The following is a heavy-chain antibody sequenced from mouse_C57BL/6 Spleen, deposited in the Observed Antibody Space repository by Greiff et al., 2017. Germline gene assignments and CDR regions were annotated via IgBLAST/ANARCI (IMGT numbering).Heavy chain of an antibody. J-gene: IGHJ3*01. CDR3: ARGELTWFAY. CDR1: GYTFTSYW. V-gene: IGHV1-69*01. Sequence: QVQLQQPGAELVMPGASVKLSCKASGYTFTSYWMHWVKQRPGQGLEWIGEIDPSDSYTNYNQKFKGQSTLTVDKSSSPAYMQLSSLTSEDSAVYYCARGELTWFAYWGQGTLVTVSA. CDR2: IDPSDSYT.